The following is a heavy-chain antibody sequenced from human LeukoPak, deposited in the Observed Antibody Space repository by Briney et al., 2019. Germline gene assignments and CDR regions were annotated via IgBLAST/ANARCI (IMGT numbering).Heavy chain of an antibody. D-gene: IGHD6-6*01. CDR3: ARAIAARPGGGQEGGAGLTSGGYFDY. V-gene: IGHV1-69*13. CDR2: IIPIFGTA. CDR1: GCTFSSYA. J-gene: IGHJ4*02. Sequence: SVKVSCKASGCTFSSYAISWVRQAPGQGLDWMGGIIPIFGTANYAQKFQGRVTITADGSTSTAYMELSSLRSEDTAVYYCARAIAARPGGGQEGGAGLTSGGYFDYWGQGTLVTVCS.